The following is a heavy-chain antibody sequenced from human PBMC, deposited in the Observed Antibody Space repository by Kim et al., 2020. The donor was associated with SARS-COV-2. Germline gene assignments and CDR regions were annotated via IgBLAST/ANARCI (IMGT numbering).Heavy chain of an antibody. Sequence: GGSLRLSCAASGFTFSSYDMHWVRQATGKGLEWVSAIGTAGDTYYPGSVKGRFTISRENAKNSLYLQMNSLRAGDTAVYYCARGGKYYYDSSGYYKGGNYYGMDVWGQGTTVTVSS. J-gene: IGHJ6*02. CDR1: GFTFSSYD. CDR3: ARGGKYYYDSSGYYKGGNYYGMDV. D-gene: IGHD3-22*01. V-gene: IGHV3-13*01. CDR2: IGTAGDT.